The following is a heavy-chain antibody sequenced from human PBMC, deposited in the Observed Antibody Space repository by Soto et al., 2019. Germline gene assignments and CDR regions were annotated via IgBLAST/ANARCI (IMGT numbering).Heavy chain of an antibody. CDR1: GFTFSSYS. Sequence: PGGSLRLSCAASGFTFSSYSMNWVRQAPGKGLEWVSSISSSSSYIYYADSVKGRFTISRDNAKDSLYLQMNSLRVEDTAVYYCARGDCKTSCYIGFWGQGALVTVSS. D-gene: IGHD2-2*02. J-gene: IGHJ4*02. V-gene: IGHV3-21*01. CDR2: ISSSSSYI. CDR3: ARGDCKTSCYIGF.